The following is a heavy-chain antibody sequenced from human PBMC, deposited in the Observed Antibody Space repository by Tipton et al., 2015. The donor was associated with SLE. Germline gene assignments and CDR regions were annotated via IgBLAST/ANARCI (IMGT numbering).Heavy chain of an antibody. D-gene: IGHD6-13*01. CDR1: GGSISSHY. CDR3: AREGSSWYFDY. Sequence: TLSLTCTVSGGSISSHYWSWIRQPPGKGLEWIGYIYYSGSTNYNPSLKSRVTISVDTSKNQFSLKLSSVTAADTAVYYCAREGSSWYFDYWGQGTLVTVSS. J-gene: IGHJ4*02. CDR2: IYYSGST. V-gene: IGHV4-59*11.